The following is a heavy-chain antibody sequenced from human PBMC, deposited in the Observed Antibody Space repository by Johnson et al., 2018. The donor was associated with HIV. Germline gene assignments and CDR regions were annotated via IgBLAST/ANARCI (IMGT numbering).Heavy chain of an antibody. Sequence: VQLVESGGGLVQPGGSLRLSCAASGFTVSSNYMSWVRQAPGKGLEWVSVIYSGGSTYYADSVKGRFTISRDNSKNTLYLQMNSLRAEDTAVYYCARAGSYYLSDAFDIWGQGTMVTVSS. J-gene: IGHJ3*02. V-gene: IGHV3-66*01. CDR1: GFTVSSNY. D-gene: IGHD1-26*01. CDR3: ARAGSYYLSDAFDI. CDR2: IYSGGST.